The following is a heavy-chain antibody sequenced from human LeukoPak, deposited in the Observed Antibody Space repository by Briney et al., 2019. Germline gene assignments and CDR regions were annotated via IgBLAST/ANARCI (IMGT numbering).Heavy chain of an antibody. J-gene: IGHJ4*02. CDR2: INPNSGGT. CDR1: GYTFTSYG. D-gene: IGHD3-10*01. Sequence: GASVKVSCKASGYTFTSYGISWVRQAPGQGLEWMGWINPNSGGTNYAQKFQGRVTMTRDTSISTAYMELSRLRSDDTAVYYCARGIRGSRGYYFDYWGQGTLVTVSS. CDR3: ARGIRGSRGYYFDY. V-gene: IGHV1-2*02.